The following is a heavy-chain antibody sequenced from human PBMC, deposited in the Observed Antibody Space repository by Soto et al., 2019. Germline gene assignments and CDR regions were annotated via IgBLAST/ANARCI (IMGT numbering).Heavy chain of an antibody. V-gene: IGHV4-34*01. J-gene: IGHJ4*02. CDR2: INHSGST. CDR1: GGSFSGYY. CDR3: ARGYGGWYLGYYFDY. D-gene: IGHD6-19*01. Sequence: QVQLQQWGAGLLKPSETLSLTCAVYGGSFSGYYWSWIRQPPGKGLEWIGEINHSGSTNYNSSLKSRVTISVDTSKNQFSLKLSSVTAADTAVYYCARGYGGWYLGYYFDYWGQGTLVTVSS.